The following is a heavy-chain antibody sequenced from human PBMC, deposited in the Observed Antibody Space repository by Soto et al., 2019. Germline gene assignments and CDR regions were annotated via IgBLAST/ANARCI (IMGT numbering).Heavy chain of an antibody. J-gene: IGHJ6*02. D-gene: IGHD3-10*01. CDR2: ILYDGSDK. Sequence: QVQLVESGGGVVQPGRSLRLSCAASGFTFSNYGMHWVRQAPGKGLEWVAFILYDGSDKYFADSVQGRFTISRDNSKNTLDLQMNSLRAEDTAVYYCAKDRIVMIRGVMNYYGMDVWGQGTTVTVSS. CDR3: AKDRIVMIRGVMNYYGMDV. V-gene: IGHV3-30*18. CDR1: GFTFSNYG.